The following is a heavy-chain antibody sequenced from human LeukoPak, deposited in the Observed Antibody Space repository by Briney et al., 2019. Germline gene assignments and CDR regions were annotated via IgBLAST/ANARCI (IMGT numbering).Heavy chain of an antibody. J-gene: IGHJ4*02. CDR2: VRYDGSKK. D-gene: IGHD3-9*01. CDR3: AKRDILTGYYSFDY. V-gene: IGHV3-30*02. Sequence: GGSLRLSCAASGFTFSTYGMHWVRQAPGKGLEWVAFVRYDGSKKYYTNSVKGRFTISRDNSKNTLYLQMNSLRAEDTAVYYCAKRDILTGYYSFDYWGQGTLVTVSS. CDR1: GFTFSTYG.